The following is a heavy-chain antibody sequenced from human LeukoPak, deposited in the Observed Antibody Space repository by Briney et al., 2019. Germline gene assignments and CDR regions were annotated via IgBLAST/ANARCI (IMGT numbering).Heavy chain of an antibody. CDR2: ISGSGGNT. CDR3: AKGNLLTGYYDPFYFDY. J-gene: IGHJ4*02. V-gene: IGHV3-23*01. Sequence: GGSLRLSCAASGITFSNFVMSWVRQAPGKGLEWVSGISGSGGNTYHADSVKGRFTISRDNSKNTLFLQMHNLRAEDTAVYYCAKGNLLTGYYDPFYFDYWGQGTLVTVST. D-gene: IGHD3-9*01. CDR1: GITFSNFV.